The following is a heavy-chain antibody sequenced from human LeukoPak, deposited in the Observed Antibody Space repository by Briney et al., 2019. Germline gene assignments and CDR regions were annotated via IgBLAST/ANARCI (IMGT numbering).Heavy chain of an antibody. V-gene: IGHV1-18*01. CDR2: ISAYNGNT. CDR3: ARVSASLYYDFWSGYRQFFDY. D-gene: IGHD3-3*01. Sequence: GASVKVSCKASGYTFTSYGISWVRQAPGQGLEWMGWISAYNGNTNYAQKLQGRVTMTTDTSTSTAYMELRSLRSDDTAVYYCARVSASLYYDFWSGYRQFFDYWGQGTLVTVSS. J-gene: IGHJ4*02. CDR1: GYTFTSYG.